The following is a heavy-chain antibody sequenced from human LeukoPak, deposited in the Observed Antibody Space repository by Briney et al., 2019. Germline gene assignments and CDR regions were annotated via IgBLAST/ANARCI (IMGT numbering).Heavy chain of an antibody. D-gene: IGHD2-8*01. J-gene: IGHJ4*02. CDR2: IHTSGST. CDR3: ARGILVTVYAAFDY. Sequence: SETLSLTCSVSGDSINTYYGSWIRQSAGKGLEWIGRIHTSGSTNYNPSLKSRVTISVDTSKNQFSLELSSVTAADTAMYYCARGILVTVYAAFDYWGQGTLVTVSS. CDR1: GDSINTYY. V-gene: IGHV4-4*07.